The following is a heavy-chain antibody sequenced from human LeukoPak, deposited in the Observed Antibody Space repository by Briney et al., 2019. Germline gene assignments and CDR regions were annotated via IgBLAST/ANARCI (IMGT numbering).Heavy chain of an antibody. V-gene: IGHV4-34*01. J-gene: IGHJ2*01. CDR2: INHSGST. CDR1: GGSFSGYY. D-gene: IGHD2/OR15-2a*01. CDR3: AREVSYWYFDI. Sequence: SETLSLTCAVYGGSFSGYYWSWIRQPPGKGLEWIGEINHSGSTNYNPSLKSRVTISIDTSTHQFSLNLTSVTAADTAVYYCAREVSYWYFDIWGRGALVTVSP.